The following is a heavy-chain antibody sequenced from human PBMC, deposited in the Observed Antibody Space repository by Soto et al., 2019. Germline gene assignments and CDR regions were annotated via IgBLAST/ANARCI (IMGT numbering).Heavy chain of an antibody. Sequence: EVQLLESGGGLVQPGGSLRLSCAASGFTFSSCGMSWVRQAPGKGLEWDSSINTNGGETFYADSVTGRFTVSRDNFRNILNLQMNSLRVEDTAIYYCAKHLSGASRPFDPWGQGTLVTVSS. J-gene: IGHJ5*02. CDR1: GFTFSSCG. V-gene: IGHV3-23*01. D-gene: IGHD2-15*01. CDR3: AKHLSGASRPFDP. CDR2: INTNGGET.